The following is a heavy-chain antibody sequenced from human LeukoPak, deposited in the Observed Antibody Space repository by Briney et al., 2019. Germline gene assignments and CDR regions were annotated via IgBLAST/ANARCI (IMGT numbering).Heavy chain of an antibody. D-gene: IGHD1-26*01. CDR3: ARDGRFAAYEPDY. J-gene: IGHJ4*02. CDR1: GYTFTNYG. CDR2: ISAYDGNT. Sequence: ASVKVSCKASGYTFTNYGVSWVRQAPGQGVEWMGWISAYDGNTNYAQKFQGRVTMTTDTSTSTAHMELRSLRYDDTAVYYCARDGRFAAYEPDYWGQGTLVTVSS. V-gene: IGHV1-18*01.